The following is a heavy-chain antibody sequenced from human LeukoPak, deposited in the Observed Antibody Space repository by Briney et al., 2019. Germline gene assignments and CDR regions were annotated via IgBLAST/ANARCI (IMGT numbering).Heavy chain of an antibody. V-gene: IGHV4-39*02. CDR1: GGSISRSSYY. CDR3: AKVGGLAVAGTDNWMDP. J-gene: IGHJ5*02. Sequence: SETLSLTCSVTGGSISRSSYYWGWIRQPPGEGLEWIGNIHYSGKTYYNPSLKSRVTISIDTSKNQFSLKLSSVTAADTAVYSCAKVGGLAVAGTDNWMDPWGQGALVTVSS. CDR2: IHYSGKT. D-gene: IGHD6-19*01.